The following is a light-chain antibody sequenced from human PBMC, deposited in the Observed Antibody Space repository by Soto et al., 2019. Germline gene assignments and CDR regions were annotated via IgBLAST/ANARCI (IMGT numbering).Light chain of an antibody. CDR1: QSVSSS. V-gene: IGKV3-15*01. CDR3: QQYNNWPPWT. Sequence: EIVMTQSPATLSVSPGERATLSCRASQSVSSSLAWYQQKPNQAPRLLIHGASNRATGIPARFSGSGSGTEFTLTISSLEPEDFAVYYCQQYNNWPPWTFGQGTKVDI. CDR2: GAS. J-gene: IGKJ1*01.